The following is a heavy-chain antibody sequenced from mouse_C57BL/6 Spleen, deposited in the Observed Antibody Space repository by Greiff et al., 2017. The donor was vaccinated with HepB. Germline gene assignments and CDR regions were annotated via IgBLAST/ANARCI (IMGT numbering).Heavy chain of an antibody. V-gene: IGHV1-69*01. CDR2: IDPSDSYT. CDR1: GYTFTSYW. J-gene: IGHJ4*01. Sequence: QVQLKQPGAELVMPGASVKLSCKASGYTFTSYWMHWVKQRPGQGLEWIGEIDPSDSYTNYNQKFKGKSTLTVDKSSSTAYMQLGSLTSEDSAVYYCARYYYYAMDYWGQGTSVTVSS. CDR3: ARYYYYAMDY.